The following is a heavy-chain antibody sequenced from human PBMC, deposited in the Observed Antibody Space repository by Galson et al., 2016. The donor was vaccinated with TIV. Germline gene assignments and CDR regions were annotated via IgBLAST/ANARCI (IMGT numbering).Heavy chain of an antibody. CDR2: IIPIFHSA. D-gene: IGHD3-10*01. CDR1: GGTFSDYG. V-gene: IGHV1-69*13. J-gene: IGHJ4*02. CDR3: ATLGGYFGSGSYKTDF. Sequence: SVKVSCKASGGTFSDYGISWVQQAPGQGLEWMGRIIPIFHSAKSAQKFQDRVTITADESMSTVYMELSSLRSEDTAVYYCATLGGYFGSGSYKTDFWGQGTLVTVSS.